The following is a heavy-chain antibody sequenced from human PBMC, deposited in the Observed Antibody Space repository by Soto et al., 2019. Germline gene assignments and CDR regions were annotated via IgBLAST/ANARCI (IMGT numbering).Heavy chain of an antibody. V-gene: IGHV1-69*01. J-gene: IGHJ6*02. CDR3: ARSDVAVIAFGYQYYGMDA. CDR2: IIPMFGTP. CDR1: AGTFRSYA. D-gene: IGHD2-21*01. Sequence: QVQLLQSGAEVKRSGTSVKVSCKAAAGTFRSYAMSWVRQAPGQGLEWMGGIIPMFGTPNYAQNFKGRLTITADESTRTAYMELSSLRSEDTAVYYCARSDVAVIAFGYQYYGMDAWGQGTTVTVS.